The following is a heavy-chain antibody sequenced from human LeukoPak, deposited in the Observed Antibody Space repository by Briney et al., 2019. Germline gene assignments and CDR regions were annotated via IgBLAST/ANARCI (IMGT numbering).Heavy chain of an antibody. CDR2: IYYSGST. CDR1: GGSISSYY. CDR3: ARGSGAKYYYGSGRQEDYGTFDY. J-gene: IGHJ4*02. V-gene: IGHV4-59*01. D-gene: IGHD3-10*01. Sequence: PSETLSLTCTVSGGSISSYYWSWIRQPPGKGLEWIGYIYYSGSTNYNPSLKSRVTISVDTSKNQFSLKLSSVTAADTAVYYCARGSGAKYYYGSGRQEDYGTFDYWGQGTLVTVSS.